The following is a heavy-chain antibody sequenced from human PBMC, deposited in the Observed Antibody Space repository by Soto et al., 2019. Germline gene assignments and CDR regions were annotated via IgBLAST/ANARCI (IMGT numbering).Heavy chain of an antibody. V-gene: IGHV3-49*03. CDR2: IRSKAYGGTT. CDR3: TRGGVCSGGSCYPQLRYYFDY. J-gene: IGHJ4*02. CDR1: GFTFGDYA. Sequence: GGSLRLSCTASGFTFGDYAMSWFRQAPGKGLEWVGFIRSKAYGGTTEYAASVKGRFTISRDDSKSIAYLQMNSLKTEDTAVYYCTRGGVCSGGSCYPQLRYYFDYWGQGTLVTVSS. D-gene: IGHD2-15*01.